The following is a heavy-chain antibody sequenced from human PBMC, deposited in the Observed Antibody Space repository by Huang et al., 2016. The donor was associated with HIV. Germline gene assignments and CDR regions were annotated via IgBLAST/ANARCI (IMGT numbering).Heavy chain of an antibody. CDR2: IYYSGDS. Sequence: QLQLQESGPGPVKPSATLSLTCSVSGGSISGSRYYWGWIRQPPGKGLELIGSIYYSGDSHYSPPLKSRVTISVDTSKNQFSRKLSSVTAADTAVYYCARGQSGPSQWLASLGNYYYYMDVWGKGTTVTVSS. CDR3: ARGQSGPSQWLASLGNYYYYMDV. CDR1: GGSISGSRYY. J-gene: IGHJ6*03. V-gene: IGHV4-39*01. D-gene: IGHD6-19*01.